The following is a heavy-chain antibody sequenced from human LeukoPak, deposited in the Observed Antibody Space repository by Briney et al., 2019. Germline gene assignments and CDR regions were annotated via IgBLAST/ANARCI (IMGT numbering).Heavy chain of an antibody. D-gene: IGHD5-12*01. CDR3: ARLGYSGYDPFDY. V-gene: IGHV5-51*01. J-gene: IGHJ4*02. CDR2: IYPGDSDT. CDR1: GYSFTSYW. Sequence: GESLKISCKGSGYSFTSYWIGWVPQMPGKGLKWMAIIYPGDSDTKYSPSFQGQVTISVDKSISTAYLQWSSLKASDSAMYYCARLGYSGYDPFDYWGQGTLVTVSS.